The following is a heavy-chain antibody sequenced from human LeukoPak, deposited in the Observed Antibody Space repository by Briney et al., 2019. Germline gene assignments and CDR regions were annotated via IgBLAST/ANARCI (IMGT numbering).Heavy chain of an antibody. CDR3: ARVGLQHIVVVQAASYYFDY. Sequence: SETLSLTCAVYGGSFSGYYWSWIRQPPGKGLEWIGEINHSGSTNYNPSLKSRVTISVDTSKNQFSLKLSSVTAADTAVYYCARVGLQHIVVVQAASYYFDYWGQGTLVTVSS. J-gene: IGHJ4*02. CDR2: INHSGST. CDR1: GGSFSGYY. V-gene: IGHV4-34*01. D-gene: IGHD2-2*01.